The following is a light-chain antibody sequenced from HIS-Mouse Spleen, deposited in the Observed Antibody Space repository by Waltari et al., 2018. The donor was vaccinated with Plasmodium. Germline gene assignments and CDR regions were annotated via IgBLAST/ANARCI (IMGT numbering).Light chain of an antibody. CDR3: NSRDSSGNHLV. J-gene: IGLJ3*02. Sequence: SSELTQDPAVSVALGQTDRITCQGDSLRSYYASWYQQKPGQAPVLVIYGKTNRPSGIPDRFSGSSSGHTASLTITGAQAEDEADYYCNSRDSSGNHLVFGGGTKLTVL. V-gene: IGLV3-19*01. CDR2: GKT. CDR1: SLRSYY.